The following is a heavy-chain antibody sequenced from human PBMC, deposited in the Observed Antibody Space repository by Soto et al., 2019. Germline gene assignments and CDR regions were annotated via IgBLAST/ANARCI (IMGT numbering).Heavy chain of an antibody. D-gene: IGHD3-10*01. J-gene: IGHJ5*02. CDR1: GGSISSSSYY. V-gene: IGHV4-39*01. CDR3: APRGHLWFGGYNWFDP. CDR2: IYYSGST. Sequence: SETLSLTCTVSGGSISSSSYYWGWIRQPPGKGLEWIGSIYYSGSTYYNPSLKSRVTISVDTSKNQFSLKLSSVTAADTALYYCAPRGHLWFGGYNWFDPWGQGTLVTVSS.